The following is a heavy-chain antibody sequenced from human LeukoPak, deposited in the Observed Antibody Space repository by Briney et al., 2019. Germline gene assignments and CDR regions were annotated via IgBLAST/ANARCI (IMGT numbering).Heavy chain of an antibody. CDR3: AKQWLAPWDAFDI. CDR1: GYTFTGYY. V-gene: IGHV1-2*02. J-gene: IGHJ3*02. Sequence: ASVKVSCKASGYTFTGYYMHWVRQAPGQGLEWMGWINPNSGGTNYAQKFRGRVTMTRDTSISTAYMELSRLRSDDTAVYYCAKQWLAPWDAFDIWGQGTMVTVSS. CDR2: INPNSGGT. D-gene: IGHD6-19*01.